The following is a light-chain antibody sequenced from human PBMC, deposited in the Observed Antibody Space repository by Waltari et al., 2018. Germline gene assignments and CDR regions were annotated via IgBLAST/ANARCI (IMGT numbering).Light chain of an antibody. CDR3: QQYNTWPPRRT. CDR2: GAS. Sequence: EIVMTQSPATLSVSPGERATLSCRASQSVSSNLAWYQQKPGQAPRLLIYGASTRATGIPARFSGSGSGTEFTLTISSLQSEDFAVYYCQQYNTWPPRRTFGGGTKLEIK. J-gene: IGKJ4*01. CDR1: QSVSSN. V-gene: IGKV3-15*01.